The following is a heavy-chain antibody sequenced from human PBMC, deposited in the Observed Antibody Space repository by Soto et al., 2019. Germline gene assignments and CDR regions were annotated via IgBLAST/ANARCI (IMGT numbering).Heavy chain of an antibody. CDR2: IWYDASNK. CDR3: ARGRVDGGEVDF. V-gene: IGHV3-33*01. J-gene: IGHJ4*02. D-gene: IGHD3-10*01. Sequence: VQLVESGGGVVQPGRSLRLSCAASGFTFSTYGMYWVRQAPGKGLEWVAVIWYDASNKYYADSVKGRFTISRDNSENTLYLRMNSLRAEDTAVSYCARGRVDGGEVDFWGQGTLVTVSS. CDR1: GFTFSTYG.